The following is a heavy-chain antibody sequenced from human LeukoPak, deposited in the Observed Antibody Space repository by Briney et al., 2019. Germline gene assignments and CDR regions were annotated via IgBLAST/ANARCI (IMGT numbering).Heavy chain of an antibody. Sequence: PSHTLSLTSTVSGGSISSGGYYWSWIRQHPGKGLKWIGYIYYSGSTYYNPSLKSRVTISVDTSKNQFSLKLSSVTAADTAVYYCASVARTVYYYYGMDVWGPGTTVTVSS. D-gene: IGHD2-21*01. CDR2: IYYSGST. CDR3: ASVARTVYYYYGMDV. V-gene: IGHV4-31*03. J-gene: IGHJ6*02. CDR1: GGSISSGGYY.